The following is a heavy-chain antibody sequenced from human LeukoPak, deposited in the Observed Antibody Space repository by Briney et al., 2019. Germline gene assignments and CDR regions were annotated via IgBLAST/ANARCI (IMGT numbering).Heavy chain of an antibody. CDR3: ARSAVRGVACDY. D-gene: IGHD3-10*01. J-gene: IGHJ4*02. Sequence: GGSLRLSCTASGFTFSGFSMHWVRQAPGKGLEWLSYISTSSRSTYYADAVKGRFTISRDNAKNTLFLDMHSLRPGDSAVYYCARSAVRGVACDYWGQGTLLTVSS. CDR2: ISTSSRST. CDR1: GFTFSGFS. V-gene: IGHV3-48*01.